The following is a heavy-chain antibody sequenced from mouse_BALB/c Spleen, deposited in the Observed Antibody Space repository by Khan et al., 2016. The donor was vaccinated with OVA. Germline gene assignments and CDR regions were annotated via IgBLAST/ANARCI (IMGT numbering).Heavy chain of an antibody. CDR2: ISYSGSP. D-gene: IGHD2-3*01. CDR1: GYSITSYYA. J-gene: IGHJ4*01. Sequence: EVQLQESGPGLVKPSQSLSLTCTVTGYSITSYYAWNWIRQFPGNKLEWMGYISYSGSPNYNPAFKSRISITRDTSKNQFFLQLNSVTTEDTATYYCARDGSRFNYAMDYWGQGTSVTVSS. CDR3: ARDGSRFNYAMDY. V-gene: IGHV3-2*02.